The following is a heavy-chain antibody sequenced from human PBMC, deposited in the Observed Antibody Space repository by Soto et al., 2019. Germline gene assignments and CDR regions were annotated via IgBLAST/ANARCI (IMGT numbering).Heavy chain of an antibody. CDR1: GFDFSNAW. V-gene: IGHV3-15*07. CDR3: SLVSCCPTVGDRFSY. J-gene: IGHJ4*01. Sequence: GGSLRLSCAGSGFDFSNAWINWVRQAPGKGLEWVGRIKSKALGGTTDFAAPVRGRFAITRDDSRNMAYMQMNSLNTEDTAVYYCSLVSCCPTVGDRFSYCGHGSLVIVSS. CDR2: IKSKALGGTT. D-gene: IGHD3-10*01.